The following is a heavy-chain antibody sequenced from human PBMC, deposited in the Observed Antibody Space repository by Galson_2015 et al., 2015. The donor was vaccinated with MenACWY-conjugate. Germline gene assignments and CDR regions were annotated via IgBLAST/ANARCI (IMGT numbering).Heavy chain of an antibody. V-gene: IGHV3-7*03. D-gene: IGHD2-15*01. Sequence: SLRLSCAASGFIFNNYWMSWVRQVPGKGPEWVANIKQDGSEKYYVDSVRCRFTIPRDNAKNSLYLQMNSLRAEDTAVYYCATALGCDGSRSGCYSPCWGQGTWVTVSS. J-gene: IGHJ4*02. CDR1: GFIFNNYW. CDR2: IKQDGSEK. CDR3: ATALGCDGSRSGCYSPC.